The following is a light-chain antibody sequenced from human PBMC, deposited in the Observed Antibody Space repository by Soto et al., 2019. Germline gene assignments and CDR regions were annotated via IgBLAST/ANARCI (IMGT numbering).Light chain of an antibody. CDR3: QQYYSWPKT. J-gene: IGKJ1*01. Sequence: DIRMTQSPSTLSGSVGDRVTITCRASQSISSWLAWYQQKPGKAPKLLIYKASTLNSGIPSRFSGSGSGTKFTLTIASLQSDDFATYYCQQYYSWPKTFGQGTKVDIK. CDR1: QSISSW. CDR2: KAS. V-gene: IGKV1-5*03.